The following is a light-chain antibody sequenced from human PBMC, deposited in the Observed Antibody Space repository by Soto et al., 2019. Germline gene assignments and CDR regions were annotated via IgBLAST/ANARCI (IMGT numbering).Light chain of an antibody. CDR1: SSNIGTNV. Sequence: QSVLTQPPSASGTPGQRVTISCSGSSSNIGTNVVFWYQQLPWTAPKLLIYRNTQRPSGVPDRFSASKSGTSVSLAINGLRSEDEADYYCAAWDDSLSVWVFGGGTKLTVL. V-gene: IGLV1-47*01. CDR2: RNT. CDR3: AAWDDSLSVWV. J-gene: IGLJ3*02.